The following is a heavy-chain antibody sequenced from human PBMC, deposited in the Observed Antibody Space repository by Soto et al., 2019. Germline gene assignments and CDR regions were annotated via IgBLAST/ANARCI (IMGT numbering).Heavy chain of an antibody. Sequence: ASVKVSCKASGGTFSSYAISWVRQAPGQGLEWMGGIIPIFGTANYAQKFQGRVMITADESTSTAYMELSSLRSEDTAVYYCARKTDTKYYYDSSGYQYYYYGMDVWGQGTTVTVSS. D-gene: IGHD3-22*01. J-gene: IGHJ6*02. CDR2: IIPIFGTA. CDR3: ARKTDTKYYYDSSGYQYYYYGMDV. CDR1: GGTFSSYA. V-gene: IGHV1-69*13.